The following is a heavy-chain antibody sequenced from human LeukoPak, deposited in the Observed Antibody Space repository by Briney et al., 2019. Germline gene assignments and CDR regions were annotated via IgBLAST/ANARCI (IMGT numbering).Heavy chain of an antibody. D-gene: IGHD5/OR15-5a*01. CDR2: ISGSGGST. CDR3: AKGMSVYETRPPRCLPDN. J-gene: IGHJ4*02. V-gene: IGHV3-23*01. CDR1: GFTFSSYA. Sequence: GGSLRLSCAASGFTFSSYAMSWVRQAPGKGLEWVSAISGSGGSTYYADSVKGRFTISRDSSKNTLYLQMNSLRAEDTAVYYCAKGMSVYETRPPRCLPDNSGQRAL.